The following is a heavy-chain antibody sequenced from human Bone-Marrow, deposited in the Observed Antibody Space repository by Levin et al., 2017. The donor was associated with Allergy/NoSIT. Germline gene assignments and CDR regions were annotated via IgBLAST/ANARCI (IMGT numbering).Heavy chain of an antibody. D-gene: IGHD5-12*01. CDR1: FFLFLGYA. CDR3: ARVTPTFSAYGGADF. Sequence: LSFSPSFFLFLGYAMNWVRQAPGKGLEWVSFIDRGTSRIYYADSVKGRFTISRDNAKNSMYLEMNGLRVEDSGIYYCARVTPTFSAYGGADFWGQGTLVTVSS. V-gene: IGHV3-21*06. J-gene: IGHJ4*02. CDR2: IDRGTSRI.